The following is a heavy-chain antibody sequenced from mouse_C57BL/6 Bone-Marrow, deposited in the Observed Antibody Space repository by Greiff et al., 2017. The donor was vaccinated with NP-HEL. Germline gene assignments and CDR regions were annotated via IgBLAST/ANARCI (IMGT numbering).Heavy chain of an antibody. J-gene: IGHJ3*01. D-gene: IGHD2-3*01. Sequence: QLKQPGAELVKPGASVKLSCKASGYTFTSYWMHWVKQRPGQGLEWIGMIHPNSGSTNYNEKFKSKATLTVDKSSSTAYMQLSSLTSEDSAVYYCARWDDGYYLAWFAYWGQGTLVTVSA. CDR3: ARWDDGYYLAWFAY. V-gene: IGHV1-64*01. CDR1: GYTFTSYW. CDR2: IHPNSGST.